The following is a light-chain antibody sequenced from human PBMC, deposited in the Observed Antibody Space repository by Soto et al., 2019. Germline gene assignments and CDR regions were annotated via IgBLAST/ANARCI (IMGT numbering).Light chain of an antibody. CDR1: QSINSNF. CDR2: GAS. V-gene: IGKV3-20*01. Sequence: IVLTQSPGTLSLSPGARTALSCRASQSINSNFFTWYQQKPGQAPRLLIYGASTRATGIPDRFSGSGSGTEFTLTISRLEPEDVAVYYCQHYDSSPQITFGQGTRLEIK. J-gene: IGKJ5*01. CDR3: QHYDSSPQIT.